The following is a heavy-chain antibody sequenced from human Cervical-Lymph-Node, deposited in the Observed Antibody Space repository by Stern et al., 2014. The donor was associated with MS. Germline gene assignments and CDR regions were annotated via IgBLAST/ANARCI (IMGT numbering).Heavy chain of an antibody. V-gene: IGHV1-69*01. CDR1: GGTFSRYG. CDR3: ARGPYNRDFFEY. CDR2: IIPVVGTA. J-gene: IGHJ4*02. Sequence: QVQLVQSGAEVRKPASSVKVSCKASGGTFSRYGISWVRQAPGQGLEWMGGIIPVVGTADYAEQFQGRVTITADGSTSTAYMELSSLTSADTAVYYCARGPYNRDFFEYWGQGTLVTVSS. D-gene: IGHD1-1*01.